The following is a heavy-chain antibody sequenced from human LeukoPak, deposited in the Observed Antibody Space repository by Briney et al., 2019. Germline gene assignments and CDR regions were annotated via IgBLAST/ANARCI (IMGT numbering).Heavy chain of an antibody. CDR1: GYTLTELS. CDR2: FDPEDGET. V-gene: IGHV1-24*01. Sequence: GASVKVSRKVSGYTLTELSMYWVRQAPGKGLEWMGGFDPEDGETIYAQKFQGRVTMTEDTSTDTAYMELSSLRPEDTAVYYCARDSVVVTASYYFDYWGQGTLVTVSS. CDR3: ARDSVVVTASYYFDY. J-gene: IGHJ4*02. D-gene: IGHD2-21*02.